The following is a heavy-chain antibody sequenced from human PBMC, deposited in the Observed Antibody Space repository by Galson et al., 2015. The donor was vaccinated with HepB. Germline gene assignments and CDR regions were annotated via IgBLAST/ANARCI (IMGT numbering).Heavy chain of an antibody. V-gene: IGHV1-3*01. Sequence: SVKVSCKASGYTFTSYAMHWVRQAPGQRLEWMGWINAGNGNTKYSQKFQGRVTITRDTSASTAYMELSSLRSEDTAVYYCAKGLGYSGLPTKNWFDPWGQGTLVTVSS. CDR2: INAGNGNT. D-gene: IGHD5-12*01. CDR1: GYTFTSYA. CDR3: AKGLGYSGLPTKNWFDP. J-gene: IGHJ5*02.